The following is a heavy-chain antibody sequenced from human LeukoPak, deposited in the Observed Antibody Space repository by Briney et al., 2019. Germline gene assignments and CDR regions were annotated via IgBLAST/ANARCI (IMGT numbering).Heavy chain of an antibody. D-gene: IGHD3-22*01. J-gene: IGHJ5*02. V-gene: IGHV4-59*08. CDR3: ARHTAHCYDSSGYQNWFDP. Sequence: SETLSLTCTVSGGSISSYYWSWIRQPPGKGLEWIGYIYYSGSTNYNPSLKSRVTISVDTSKNQFSLKLSSVTAADTAVYYCARHTAHCYDSSGYQNWFDPWGQGTLVTVSS. CDR1: GGSISSYY. CDR2: IYYSGST.